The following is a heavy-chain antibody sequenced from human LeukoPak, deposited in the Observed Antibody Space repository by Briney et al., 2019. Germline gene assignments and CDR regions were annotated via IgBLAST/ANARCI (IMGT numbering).Heavy chain of an antibody. CDR3: ARDLGDSGDF. J-gene: IGHJ4*02. CDR2: ITGTTYI. D-gene: IGHD1-26*01. CDR1: GFTFSDYS. Sequence: GGSLRLSCAASGFTFSDYSMNWVRQAPGRGLEWVSSITGTTYIYYAESVKSRFTISRDNAKNSLYLQMNSLQAEDTAVYYCARDLGDSGDFWGQGTLVTVSS. V-gene: IGHV3-69-1*02.